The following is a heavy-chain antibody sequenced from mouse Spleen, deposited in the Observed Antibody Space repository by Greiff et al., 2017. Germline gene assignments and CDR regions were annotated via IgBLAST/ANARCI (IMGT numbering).Heavy chain of an antibody. CDR1: GYSFTGYY. CDR3: AVITTFAY. CDR2: ISCYNGAT. Sequence: LVKTGASVKISCKASGYSFTGYYMHWVKQSHGKSLEWIGYISCYNGATSYNQKFKGKAAFTVDTSSSTAYMQFNSLTSEDSAVYYCAVITTFAYWGQGTLVTVSA. V-gene: IGHV1S34*01. D-gene: IGHD1-2*01. J-gene: IGHJ3*01.